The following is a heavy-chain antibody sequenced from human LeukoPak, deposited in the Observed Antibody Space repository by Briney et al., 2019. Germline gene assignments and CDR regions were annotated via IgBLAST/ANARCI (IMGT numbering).Heavy chain of an antibody. Sequence: GGSLRLSCEVSGFTFSRLSMNWVRQAPGKGLEWVSYISSGSGTIYYADSVKGRFTIARDDAKNSLYLQMSSLRDEDTAVYYCAREAIKDYWGQGTLVTVSS. CDR2: ISSGSGTI. V-gene: IGHV3-48*02. J-gene: IGHJ4*02. CDR1: GFTFSRLS. CDR3: AREAIKDY.